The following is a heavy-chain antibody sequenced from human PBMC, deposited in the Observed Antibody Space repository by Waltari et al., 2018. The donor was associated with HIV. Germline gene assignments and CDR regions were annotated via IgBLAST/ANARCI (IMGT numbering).Heavy chain of an antibody. CDR2: IGGTGHTT. V-gene: IGHV3-23*01. J-gene: IGHJ5*02. CDR3: VKADSGGYH. Sequence: EIQLLESGGGVVQPGGSLRPCCSGSGDIFTTCAMAWVRQSAGKGLECVSAIGGTGHTTHDADPVNRRFTISRDNSQNQVFLQPNSLRVDDTAKYYCVKADSGGYHWGPGTLVSVSS. D-gene: IGHD1-26*01. CDR1: GDIFTTCA.